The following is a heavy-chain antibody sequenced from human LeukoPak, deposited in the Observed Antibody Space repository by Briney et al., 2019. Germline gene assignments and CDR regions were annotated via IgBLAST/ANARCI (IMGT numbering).Heavy chain of an antibody. V-gene: IGHV3-9*01. CDR2: ISWNSGSI. CDR3: AKAPTGGYSSDAFDI. CDR1: GFTFDDYA. J-gene: IGHJ3*02. Sequence: GGSLRLSCAASGFTFDDYAMHWVRQAPGKGLEWVSGISWNSGSIGYADSVKGRFTISRDNAKNSLYLQMNSLRAEDTALYYCAKAPTGGYSSDAFDIWGQGTMVTVSS. D-gene: IGHD3-10*01.